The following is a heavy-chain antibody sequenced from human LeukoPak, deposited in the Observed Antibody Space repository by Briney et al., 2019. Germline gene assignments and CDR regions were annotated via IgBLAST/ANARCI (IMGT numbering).Heavy chain of an antibody. CDR2: INPNSGGT. D-gene: IGHD3-10*01. CDR1: GYTFTGYY. V-gene: IGHV1-2*02. J-gene: IGHJ6*02. CDR3: ARAGDVTVRGGLVGMDV. Sequence: ASVKVSCKASGYTFTGYYMHWVRQAPGQGLEWMGWINPNSGGTNYAQKFQGRVTMTRDTSISTAYMELSRLRSDDTAVYYCARAGDVTVRGGLVGMDVWGQGTTVTVSS.